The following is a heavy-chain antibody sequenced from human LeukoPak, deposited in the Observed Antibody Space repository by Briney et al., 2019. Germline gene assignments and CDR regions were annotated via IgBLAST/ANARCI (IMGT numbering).Heavy chain of an antibody. V-gene: IGHV3-23*01. CDR3: AKGRVVVTTIRFDY. CDR2: ISGSGGST. Sequence: GGSLRLSCAASGFTFSYYTMSWVRQAPGKGLEWVSAISGSGGSTYYADSVKGRFTISRDNSKNALYLQMNSLRAEDTAVYYCAKGRVVVTTIRFDYWGQGTLVTVSS. CDR1: GFTFSYYT. D-gene: IGHD2-21*02. J-gene: IGHJ4*02.